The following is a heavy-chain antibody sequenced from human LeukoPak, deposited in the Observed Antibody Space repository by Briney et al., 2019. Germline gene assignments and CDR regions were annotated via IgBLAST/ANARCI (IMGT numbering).Heavy chain of an antibody. V-gene: IGHV3-74*01. CDR2: IYIDGSST. Sequence: GGSLRLSCAASGFTFSGYWMHWVRQAPGKGLVWVSRIYIDGSSTTYADSVKGRFTISRDNAKNTLYLQMNSLRAEDTAVYYCARAGYCSSTSCYSRDDAFDIWGQGTMVTVSS. CDR1: GFTFSGYW. J-gene: IGHJ3*02. D-gene: IGHD2-2*02. CDR3: ARAGYCSSTSCYSRDDAFDI.